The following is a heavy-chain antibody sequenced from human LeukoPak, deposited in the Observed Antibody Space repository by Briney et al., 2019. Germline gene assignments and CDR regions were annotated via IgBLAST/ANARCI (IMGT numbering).Heavy chain of an antibody. CDR1: GGSISNSY. Sequence: SETLSLTCTVSGGSISNSYWSWIRQLPGKGLEWIGYIYSGSTEYNPSLKSRVTISEDTSKNQISLKMTSVTAADTAVYYCASVPALWGQGALVTVSS. J-gene: IGHJ4*02. CDR3: ASVPAL. CDR2: IYSGST. V-gene: IGHV4-59*08.